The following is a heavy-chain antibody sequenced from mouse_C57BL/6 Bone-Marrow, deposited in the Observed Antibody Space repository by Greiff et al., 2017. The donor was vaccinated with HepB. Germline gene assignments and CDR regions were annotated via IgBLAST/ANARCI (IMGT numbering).Heavy chain of an antibody. CDR2: IDPETGGT. J-gene: IGHJ1*03. CDR1: GYTFTDYE. V-gene: IGHV1-15*01. CDR3: TRKDYYGSSYDWYFDV. Sequence: VQLQQSGAELVRPGASVTLSCKASGYTFTDYEMHWVKQTPVHGLEWIGAIDPETGGTAYNQKFKGKAILTADKSSSTAYMELRSLTSEDSAVYYCTRKDYYGSSYDWYFDVWGTGTTVTVSS. D-gene: IGHD1-1*01.